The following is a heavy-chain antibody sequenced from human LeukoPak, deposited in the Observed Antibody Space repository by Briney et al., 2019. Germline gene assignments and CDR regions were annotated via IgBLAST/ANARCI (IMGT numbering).Heavy chain of an antibody. V-gene: IGHV4-59*08. CDR2: IYYSGST. CDR3: ARLFLGIGFDY. D-gene: IGHD7-27*01. CDR1: GGSISSYY. J-gene: IGHJ4*02. Sequence: SESLSLTCTVSGGSISSYYWSWIRQPPGKGLEWIGYIYYSGSTNYNPSLKSRVTISVDTSKNQFSLKLSSVTAADTAVYYCARLFLGIGFDYWGQGTLVTVSS.